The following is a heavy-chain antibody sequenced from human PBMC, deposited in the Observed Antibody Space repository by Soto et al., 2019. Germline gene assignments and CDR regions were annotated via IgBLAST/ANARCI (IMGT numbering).Heavy chain of an antibody. J-gene: IGHJ4*02. Sequence: GGSLRLSCVASGFTFSNAWMSWVRQAPGKGLECVGHIKTKTDGGTTDYAAPVKGRFTISRDDSKNTLYLQMNSLKTEDTAVYYCTSGYPIDFWGQGTLVTVSS. V-gene: IGHV3-15*01. D-gene: IGHD3-16*02. CDR3: TSGYPIDF. CDR1: GFTFSNAW. CDR2: IKTKTDGGTT.